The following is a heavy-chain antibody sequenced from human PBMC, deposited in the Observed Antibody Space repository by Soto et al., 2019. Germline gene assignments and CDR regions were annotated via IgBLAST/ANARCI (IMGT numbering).Heavy chain of an antibody. D-gene: IGHD4-17*01. J-gene: IGHJ6*02. CDR3: ARDLYPSLRYYYDGMDV. V-gene: IGHV1-2*04. CDR2: INPNSGGT. CDR1: GYTFTGYY. Sequence: ASVKVSCKASGYTFTGYYMHWVRQAPGQGLEWMGWINPNSGGTNYAQKFQGWVTMTRDTSISTAYMELSRLRSDDTAVYYCARDLYPSLRYYYDGMDVWGQGTTVTVSS.